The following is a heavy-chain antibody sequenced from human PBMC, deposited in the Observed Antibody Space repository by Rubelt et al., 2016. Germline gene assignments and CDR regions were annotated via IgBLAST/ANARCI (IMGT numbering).Heavy chain of an antibody. D-gene: IGHD6-19*01. J-gene: IGHJ4*02. V-gene: IGHV4-59*08. Sequence: QVQLQESGPGLVKPSETLSLTCTVSGGSISSYYWTWIRQPPGKGLEWIGYIYYSGSTNYSPSLKSRVTISVDTSRNQFSPKRGSWTAADTAVDYCARSIAVAGTRFFDYWGQGTLVTVSS. CDR1: GGSISSYY. CDR3: ARSIAVAGTRFFDY. CDR2: IYYSGST.